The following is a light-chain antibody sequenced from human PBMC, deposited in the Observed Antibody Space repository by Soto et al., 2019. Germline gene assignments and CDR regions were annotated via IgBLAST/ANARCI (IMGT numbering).Light chain of an antibody. CDR3: CSYAGSYTWV. CDR2: DVR. J-gene: IGLJ3*02. V-gene: IGLV2-11*01. CDR1: SSDVGVYNY. Sequence: QSVLTQPRSVSESPGQSVTISCTGTSSDVGVYNYVSWYQHHPGKAPKLMIYDVRKRPSGVPDRFSGSKSGNTAALTISGLQGEDEADYYCCSYAGSYTWVFGGGTKLTVL.